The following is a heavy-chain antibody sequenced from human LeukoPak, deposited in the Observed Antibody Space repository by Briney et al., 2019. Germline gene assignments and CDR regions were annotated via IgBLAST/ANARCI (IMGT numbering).Heavy chain of an antibody. V-gene: IGHV4-59*08. CDR1: GGSISSYY. D-gene: IGHD6-6*01. CDR3: ARRGVECSSSSVAEYFQH. Sequence: SETLSLTCTVSGGSISSYYWSWIRQPPGKGLEWIGYIYYSGSTNYNPSLKSRVTISVDTSKNQFSLKLSSVTAADTAVYYCARRGVECSSSSVAEYFQHWGQGTLVTVSS. J-gene: IGHJ1*01. CDR2: IYYSGST.